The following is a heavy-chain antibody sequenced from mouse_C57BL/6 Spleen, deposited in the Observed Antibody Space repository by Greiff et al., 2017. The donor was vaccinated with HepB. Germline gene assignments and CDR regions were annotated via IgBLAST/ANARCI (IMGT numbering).Heavy chain of an antibody. V-gene: IGHV1-5*01. CDR1: GYTFTSYW. J-gene: IGHJ3*01. CDR3: TRGVYDGSLFFAY. D-gene: IGHD2-3*01. CDR2: IYPGNSDT. Sequence: EVQVVESGTVLARPGASVKMSCKTSGYTFTSYWMHWVKQRPGQGLEWIGAIYPGNSDTSYNQKFKGKAKLTAVTSASTAYMELSSLTNEDSAVYYCTRGVYDGSLFFAYWGQGTLVTVSA.